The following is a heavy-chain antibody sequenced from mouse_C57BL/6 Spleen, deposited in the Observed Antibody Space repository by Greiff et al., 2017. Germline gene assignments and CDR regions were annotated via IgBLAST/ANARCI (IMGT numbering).Heavy chain of an antibody. V-gene: IGHV5-17*01. D-gene: IGHD2-4*01. CDR2: ISSGSSTI. Sequence: EVKLVESGGGLVKPGGSLKLSCAASGFTFSDYGMHWVRQAPEKGLEWVAYISSGSSTIYYADTVKGRFTISRDNAKNTLFLQMTSLRSEDTAMYYGARPGYDYAEGAMDYWGQGTSVTVSS. J-gene: IGHJ4*01. CDR1: GFTFSDYG. CDR3: ARPGYDYAEGAMDY.